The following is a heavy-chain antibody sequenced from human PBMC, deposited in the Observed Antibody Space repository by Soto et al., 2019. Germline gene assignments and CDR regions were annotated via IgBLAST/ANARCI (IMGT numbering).Heavy chain of an antibody. CDR2: ILPIFATA. V-gene: IGHV1-69*06. Sequence: QVQLVQSGGEVKKPGSSVKVSCKASGGTFNNYVVNWVRQAPGQGLERMGGILPIFATANYAQKFQGRVTITADKSTSTAYMELTSLISEDTAVYYCAGRCDSTTCLGHFDYWGQGTLVTVAS. J-gene: IGHJ4*02. CDR1: GGTFNNYV. CDR3: AGRCDSTTCLGHFDY. D-gene: IGHD2-2*01.